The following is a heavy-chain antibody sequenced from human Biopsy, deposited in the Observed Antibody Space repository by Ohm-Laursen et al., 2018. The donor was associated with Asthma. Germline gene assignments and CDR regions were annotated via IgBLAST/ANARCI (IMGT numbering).Heavy chain of an antibody. V-gene: IGHV1-18*01. CDR2: ISVYNGNT. CDR3: ARAVDYSHYYGIDV. J-gene: IGHJ6*02. CDR1: GYTFNSAG. D-gene: IGHD3-10*01. Sequence: ASVKVSCKTSGYTFNSAGITLVRQAPGQGLEWMGWISVYNGNTKVAQKLQDRVTMITDTSTSTAYMELRSLGSDDTAVYFCARAVDYSHYYGIDVWGQGTTVTVS.